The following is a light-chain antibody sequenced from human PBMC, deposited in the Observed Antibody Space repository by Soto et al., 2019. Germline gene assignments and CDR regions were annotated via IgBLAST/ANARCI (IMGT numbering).Light chain of an antibody. V-gene: IGKV1-5*03. Sequence: DIQMTQSPSTLSASVGDRVTITCRASESISSWLAWYQQKPGKAPKLLIYKTASLESGVPSRFSGSGFGTEFTLTISSLQPDDFATYYCQQYYSYSWTVGQGTKVEIK. CDR2: KTA. CDR1: ESISSW. CDR3: QQYYSYSWT. J-gene: IGKJ1*01.